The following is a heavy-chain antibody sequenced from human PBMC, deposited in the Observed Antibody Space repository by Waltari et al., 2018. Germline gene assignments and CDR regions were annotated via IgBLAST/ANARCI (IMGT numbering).Heavy chain of an antibody. CDR3: AHRVLWRFDS. CDR2: IYGNDDK. D-gene: IGHD2-21*01. Sequence: QITLKESGPTLVKPPQTLTLTCAFSGFSLPTSGVAVGWIRQPPGKALEWLALIYGNDDKRYSPSLKTRLTITRDTSKNQVVLTMTNMDPVDTATYYCAHRVLWRFDSWGQGTLVTVSS. V-gene: IGHV2-5*01. CDR1: GFSLPTSGVA. J-gene: IGHJ5*01.